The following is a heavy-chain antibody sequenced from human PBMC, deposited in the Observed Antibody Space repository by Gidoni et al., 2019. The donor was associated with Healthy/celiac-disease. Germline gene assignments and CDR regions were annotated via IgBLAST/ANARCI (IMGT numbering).Heavy chain of an antibody. CDR3: SRGQMKYYYYMDV. CDR1: GYTFTSYY. Sequence: HVHLVQSGAEVTKPGASVTVSFTASGYTFTSYYMHWVRQAPGQGLEWMGIINPSGGSTSYEQKLQVRGTMTRDTSTSTVYMELSSLRSEDTAVYYCSRGQMKYYYYMDVWGKGTTVTVSS. V-gene: IGHV1-46*04. CDR2: INPSGGST. J-gene: IGHJ6*03.